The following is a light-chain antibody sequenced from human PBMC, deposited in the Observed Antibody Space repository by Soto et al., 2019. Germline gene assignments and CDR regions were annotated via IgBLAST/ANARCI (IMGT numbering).Light chain of an antibody. Sequence: DIQMTQSPSTLSASVGDRVTITCRASQSISSWLAWYQQKPGEAPKLLIYKASSLESGVPSRFSGSGSGTEFTLTISSXQPDDFATYYCQQYNSYSRTFGQGTKVDIK. J-gene: IGKJ1*01. CDR1: QSISSW. CDR2: KAS. CDR3: QQYNSYSRT. V-gene: IGKV1-5*03.